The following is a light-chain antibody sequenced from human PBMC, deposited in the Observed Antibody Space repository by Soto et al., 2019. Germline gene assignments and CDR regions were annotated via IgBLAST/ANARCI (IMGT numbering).Light chain of an antibody. V-gene: IGLV4-60*02. CDR2: LEGSGSY. Sequence: QSVLTQSSSAAASLGPSVKLTCTLSSGHSTYIIAWHQQQPGKAPRYLMKLEGSGSYNKGSGIPDRFSGCSSGADRYLTISNLQFEDEADYYCETCDTNVVVLGGGTKLTVL. CDR3: ETCDTNVVV. CDR1: SGHSTYI. J-gene: IGLJ2*01.